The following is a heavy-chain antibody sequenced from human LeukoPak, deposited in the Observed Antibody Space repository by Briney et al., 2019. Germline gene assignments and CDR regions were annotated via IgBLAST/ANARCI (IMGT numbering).Heavy chain of an antibody. D-gene: IGHD6-13*01. CDR3: AFSSSSLGSFDY. V-gene: IGHV4-59*12. Sequence: SETLSLTCTVSGGSITNYYWTWIRQPPGKGLEWIGYIHYSGSTNYNPSLKSRVTISVDTSKNQFSLKLSSVTAADTAVYYCAFSSSSLGSFDYWGQGTLVTVSS. CDR1: GGSITNYY. J-gene: IGHJ4*02. CDR2: IHYSGST.